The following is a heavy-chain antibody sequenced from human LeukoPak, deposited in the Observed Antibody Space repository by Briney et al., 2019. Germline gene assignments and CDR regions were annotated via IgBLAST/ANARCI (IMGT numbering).Heavy chain of an antibody. Sequence: GRSLRLSCAASGFTFNDFGMHWVRQAPGKGLEWVAFIWYDGSNKYYADSVKGRFTISRDNSKNTLYLQVNSLRAEDTAVYYCARMRGELVVPDAIFDGMGVWGQGTAVTVSS. D-gene: IGHD2-2*01. CDR2: IWYDGSNK. CDR1: GFTFNDFG. CDR3: ARMRGELVVPDAIFDGMGV. J-gene: IGHJ6*02. V-gene: IGHV3-33*01.